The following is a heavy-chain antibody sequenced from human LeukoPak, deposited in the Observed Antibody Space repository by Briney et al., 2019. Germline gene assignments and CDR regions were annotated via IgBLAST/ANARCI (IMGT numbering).Heavy chain of an antibody. D-gene: IGHD6-13*01. CDR1: GFTFSDYY. CDR2: ISSSSSYT. J-gene: IGHJ4*02. CDR3: AKKIAAGTLSFDY. Sequence: NSGGSLRLSCAASGFTFSDYYMSWIRQAPGKGLEWVSYISSSSSYTNYADSVKGRFTISRDNSKNTLYLQMNSLRAEDTAVYYCAKKIAAGTLSFDYWGQGTLVTVSS. V-gene: IGHV3-11*03.